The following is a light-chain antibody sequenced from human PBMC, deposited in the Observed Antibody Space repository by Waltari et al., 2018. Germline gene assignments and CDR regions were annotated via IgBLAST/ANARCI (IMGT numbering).Light chain of an antibody. Sequence: QSALSQPASVSGSPGQSITISCTGTSSDIGGFNCVSWYQQHPGKAPKLMIYDVSKRPPGCPDRFSGSKSGNPASLTISGLQAEDEADYYCCSYAGGYTWVFGGGTKLTVL. CDR3: CSYAGGYTWV. CDR2: DVS. V-gene: IGLV2-11*01. CDR1: SSDIGGFNC. J-gene: IGLJ3*02.